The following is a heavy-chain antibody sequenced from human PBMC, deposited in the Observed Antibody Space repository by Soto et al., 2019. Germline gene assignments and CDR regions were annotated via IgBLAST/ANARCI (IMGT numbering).Heavy chain of an antibody. CDR1: GFTFSSYA. Sequence: GGSLRLSCAASGFTFSSYAMSWVRQAPGKGLEWVSAISGSGGSTYYADSVKGRFTISRDNSKNTLYLQMNSLRAEDTAVYYCAKGLTLPSSGWYIPYMDVWGKGTTVTVSS. CDR2: ISGSGGST. J-gene: IGHJ6*03. CDR3: AKGLTLPSSGWYIPYMDV. D-gene: IGHD6-19*01. V-gene: IGHV3-23*01.